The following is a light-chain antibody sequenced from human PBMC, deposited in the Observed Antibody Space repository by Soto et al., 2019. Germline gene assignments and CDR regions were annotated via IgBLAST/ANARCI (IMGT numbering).Light chain of an antibody. CDR1: QSVLYSSNSKNY. J-gene: IGKJ2*01. CDR2: SAS. V-gene: IGKV4-1*01. CDR3: QHYYTTPYT. Sequence: DIVMTQSPDSLAVSLGERATINCKSSQSVLYSSNSKNYLAWYQQKPGQPPKLLIYSASTRESGVPDRFRGSGSGTDFTLTISSLQAEDVAVYFCQHYYTTPYTFGQGTKLEIK.